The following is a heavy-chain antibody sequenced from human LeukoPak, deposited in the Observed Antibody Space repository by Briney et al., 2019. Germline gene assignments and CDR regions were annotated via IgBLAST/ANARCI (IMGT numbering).Heavy chain of an antibody. V-gene: IGHV3-53*01. D-gene: IGHD1-14*01. CDR1: GFAVGSNY. Sequence: GGSLRLSCVASGFAVGSNYMSWVRQAPGKGLEWVSLIYSGGAIRYADSVKGRFTISRDSSKNTLFLQINDLTVEDTARYYCARRPGNWGQGILVTVSS. CDR2: IYSGGAI. CDR3: ARRPGN. J-gene: IGHJ4*02.